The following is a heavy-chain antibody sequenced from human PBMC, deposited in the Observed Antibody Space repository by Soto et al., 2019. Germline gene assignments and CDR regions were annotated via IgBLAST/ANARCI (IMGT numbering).Heavy chain of an antibody. CDR1: GGTFSSYA. CDR2: IIPIFGTT. J-gene: IGHJ4*02. V-gene: IGHV1-69*13. CDR3: ARDLNASFDY. Sequence: GASVKVSCKASGGTFSSYAISWVRQAPGQGLEWMGGIIPIFGTTNYAQKFQGRVAITADESTSTAYMELSSLRSEDTAVYYCARDLNASFDYWGQGTLVTVSS.